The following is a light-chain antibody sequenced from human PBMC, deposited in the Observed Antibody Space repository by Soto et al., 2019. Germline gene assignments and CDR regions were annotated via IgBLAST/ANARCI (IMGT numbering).Light chain of an antibody. Sequence: DIQMTQSPSSVSAPVGDRVTMTCRASQNINTYLNWYQQRPGKAPKLLVYDASILETGVPSRFSAGGSGTDFTFTSDSLQPDDIATYYCQQYDDPALTVGGGTKV. J-gene: IGKJ4*01. V-gene: IGKV1-33*01. CDR2: DAS. CDR3: QQYDDPALT. CDR1: QNINTY.